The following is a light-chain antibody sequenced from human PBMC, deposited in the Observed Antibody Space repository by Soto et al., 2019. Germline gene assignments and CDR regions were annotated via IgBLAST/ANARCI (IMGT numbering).Light chain of an antibody. J-gene: IGLJ1*01. CDR2: DVS. V-gene: IGLV2-14*03. CDR3: ISYTTSNTRQIV. Sequence: QSALTQPASVSGSPGQSITISCTGTSSDVGGYNYVSWYQHHPGKAPKLIIYDVSNRPSGVSIRFSGSKSDNTASLTISRLQPEDEADYHCISYTTSNTRQIVFGTGTKLTV. CDR1: SSDVGGYNY.